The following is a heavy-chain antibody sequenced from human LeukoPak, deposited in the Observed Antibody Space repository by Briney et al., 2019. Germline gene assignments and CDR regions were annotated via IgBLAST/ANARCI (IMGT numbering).Heavy chain of an antibody. J-gene: IGHJ3*02. CDR3: AQGGYDAFDI. CDR2: IIPIFGTA. V-gene: IGHV1-69*05. Sequence: ASVKVSCKASGGTFSSYAISLVRQAPGQGLEWMGRIIPIFGTANYAQKFQGRVTITTDESTSTAYMELSSLRSEDTAVYYCAQGGYDAFDIWGQGTMVTVSS. CDR1: GGTFSSYA. D-gene: IGHD3-16*01.